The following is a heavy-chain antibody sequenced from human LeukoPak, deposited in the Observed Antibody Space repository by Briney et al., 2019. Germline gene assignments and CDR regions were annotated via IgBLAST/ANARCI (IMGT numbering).Heavy chain of an antibody. V-gene: IGHV3-30*03. CDR3: ARSELYYGSESYYHLDY. Sequence: PGGSLRLSCTTSGFTFDFYAMHWVRQAPGKGLEWVAVMSYDGRYRYYADSAKGRFTISRDNSKRTLYLEISSLRPEDTALYYCARSELYYGSESYYHLDYWGHGTLVTVSS. CDR1: GFTFDFYA. CDR2: MSYDGRYR. D-gene: IGHD3-10*01. J-gene: IGHJ4*01.